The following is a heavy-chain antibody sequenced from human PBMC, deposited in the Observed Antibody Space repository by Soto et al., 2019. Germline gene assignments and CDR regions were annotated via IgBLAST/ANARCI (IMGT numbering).Heavy chain of an antibody. CDR2: IYQSGTT. CDR1: GGSVRSGSYC. Sequence: ASETLSLTCIVSGGSVRSGSYCWTWIRQPPGKGLEWIGYIYQSGTTNYNASLKSRVTISIDTSKNQFFLKLNSVTAADTAVYYCARDSSGRHDYWGQGTLVTVSS. J-gene: IGHJ4*02. V-gene: IGHV4-61*01. CDR3: ARDSSGRHDY. D-gene: IGHD3-22*01.